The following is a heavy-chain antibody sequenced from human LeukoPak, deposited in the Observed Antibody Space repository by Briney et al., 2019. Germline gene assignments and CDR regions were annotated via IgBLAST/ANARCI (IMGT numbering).Heavy chain of an antibody. V-gene: IGHV3-30*18. CDR2: ISYDGSNK. D-gene: IGHD6-19*01. J-gene: IGHJ4*02. Sequence: PGGSLRLSCAASGFTFSTYGMHWVRQAPGKGLEWVAVISYDGSNKYYADSVKGRFTISRDNSKNTLYLQMNSLRAEDTAVYYCVKDLGINSGLDYWGQGTLVTVSS. CDR3: VKDLGINSGLDY. CDR1: GFTFSTYG.